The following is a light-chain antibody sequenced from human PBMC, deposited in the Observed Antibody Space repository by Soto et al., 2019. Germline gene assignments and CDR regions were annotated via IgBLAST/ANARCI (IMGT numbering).Light chain of an antibody. Sequence: AIQLTQSPSSLSASVGDRVTITCRASQGISSALAWYQQKPGKAPNLLIYDASSLESGVPSRFSGSRSGTDFTLTITSLQPEDFATYYCQQFNSYPLTFCGGTNVEIK. J-gene: IGKJ4*01. CDR1: QGISSA. CDR3: QQFNSYPLT. CDR2: DAS. V-gene: IGKV1-13*02.